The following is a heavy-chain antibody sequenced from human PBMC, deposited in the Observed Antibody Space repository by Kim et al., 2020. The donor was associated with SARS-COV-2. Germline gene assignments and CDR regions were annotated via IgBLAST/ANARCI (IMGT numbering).Heavy chain of an antibody. CDR2: INDSGST. D-gene: IGHD3-10*01. Sequence: SETLSLTCAVYGGSFSGFYWSWIRQPPGKGLEWIGKINDSGSTDYNPSLKSRVTISVDTSKNQFSLKLSSVTAADTAVYYCASAGRPTVRGPNRVWGQGTLVTVSS. V-gene: IGHV4-34*01. CDR3: ASAGRPTVRGPNRV. CDR1: GGSFSGFY. J-gene: IGHJ4*02.